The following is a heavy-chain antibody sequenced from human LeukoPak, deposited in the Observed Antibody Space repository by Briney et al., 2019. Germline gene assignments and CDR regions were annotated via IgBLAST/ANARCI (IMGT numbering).Heavy chain of an antibody. CDR2: IYYSGST. Sequence: SETLSLTCTGSGGSISGSVKYWRWIRQPPVKDLEWVGSIYYSGSTYYNPSLKSRLTLSVDTSKSPFSLKLSSVTASHTAVYYCARHGGDVTHYYHMDVWGKGTTVTVSS. CDR3: ARHGGDVTHYYHMDV. CDR1: GGSISGSVKY. D-gene: IGHD2-21*02. J-gene: IGHJ6*03. V-gene: IGHV4-39*01.